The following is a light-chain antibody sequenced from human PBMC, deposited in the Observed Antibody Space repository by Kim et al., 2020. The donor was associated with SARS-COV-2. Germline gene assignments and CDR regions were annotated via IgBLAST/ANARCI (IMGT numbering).Light chain of an antibody. CDR3: DSRDSSGNWV. V-gene: IGLV3-19*01. J-gene: IGLJ3*02. CDR2: GRT. CDR1: SLRSYY. Sequence: VALGQTVRITCKGDSLRSYYASWYQQKPGRAPVLVIYGRTNRPSGIPDRFSGSSSGNTASLTITGAQAEDEADYYCDSRDSSGNWVFGGGTQLTVL.